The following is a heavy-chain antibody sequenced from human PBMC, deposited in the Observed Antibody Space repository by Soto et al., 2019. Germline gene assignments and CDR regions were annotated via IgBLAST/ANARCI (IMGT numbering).Heavy chain of an antibody. CDR3: ASRSYYYDSSGYFDF. J-gene: IGHJ4*02. Sequence: SLTMCLRWSVAYGSSGGGDYYCSWNSQTPGKGLAWIGYIYYSGSTYYNPSLKSRVTISVDTSKNQFSLKLSSVTAADTAVYFFASRSYYYDSSGYFDFWGQRTLVTVSS. D-gene: IGHD3-22*01. CDR1: YGSSGGGDYY. CDR2: IYYSGST. V-gene: IGHV4-30-4*08.